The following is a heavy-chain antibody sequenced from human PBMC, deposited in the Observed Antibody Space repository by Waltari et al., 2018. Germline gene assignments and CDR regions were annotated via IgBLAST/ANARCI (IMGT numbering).Heavy chain of an antibody. V-gene: IGHV3-9*01. Sequence: EVQLVESGGGLVQPGRSLRLSCAASGFTFDDYAMHWVRQAPGQGLEWVSGISWNSGSIGYADSVKGRFTISRDNAKNSLYLQMNSLRAEDTALYYCAKEALTYYDFWSGYQGYFDYWGQGTLVTVSS. CDR3: AKEALTYYDFWSGYQGYFDY. D-gene: IGHD3-3*01. CDR1: GFTFDDYA. J-gene: IGHJ4*02. CDR2: ISWNSGSI.